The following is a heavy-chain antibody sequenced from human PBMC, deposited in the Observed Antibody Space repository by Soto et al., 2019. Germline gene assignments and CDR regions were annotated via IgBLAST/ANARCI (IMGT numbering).Heavy chain of an antibody. CDR1: GGSVSSGSYY. CDR3: ARDGDGYNY. Sequence: QVQLQESGPGLVKPSETLSLTCTVSGGSVSSGSYYWSWIRQPPGKGLEWIGYIYSSGSTSYNPSLKSRVTISVDTSKNQFSLKLSSVTAADTAMYYCARDGDGYNYWGQGTLVTVSS. CDR2: IYSSGST. D-gene: IGHD5-12*01. V-gene: IGHV4-61*01. J-gene: IGHJ4*02.